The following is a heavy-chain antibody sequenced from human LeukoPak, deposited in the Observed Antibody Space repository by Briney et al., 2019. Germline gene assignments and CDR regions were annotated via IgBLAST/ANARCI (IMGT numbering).Heavy chain of an antibody. V-gene: IGHV3-30*04. CDR1: GFTFSNFA. Sequence: GGSLRLSCAASGFTFSNFAMHWVRQAPGKGLEWVAVISDDSNQKYYQDSVRGRFSISRDNSKNTLYLEMNSLRSEDTAIYYCARDMTGGPPDYFDYWGQGTLFTVSS. CDR2: ISDDSNQK. J-gene: IGHJ4*02. D-gene: IGHD3-16*01. CDR3: ARDMTGGPPDYFDY.